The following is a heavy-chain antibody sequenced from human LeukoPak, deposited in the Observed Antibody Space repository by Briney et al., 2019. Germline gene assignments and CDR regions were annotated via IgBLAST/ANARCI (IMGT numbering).Heavy chain of an antibody. V-gene: IGHV1-18*01. D-gene: IGHD3-10*01. Sequence: ASVKVSCKASGYTFTSYGISWVRQAPGQGLEWMGWISAYNGNTNYAQKLQGRVTMTTDTSTSTAYMELRSLRSDDTAVYYCARAGAYYYGSGRVGYYFDYWGQGTLVTVSS. J-gene: IGHJ4*02. CDR1: GYTFTSYG. CDR2: ISAYNGNT. CDR3: ARAGAYYYGSGRVGYYFDY.